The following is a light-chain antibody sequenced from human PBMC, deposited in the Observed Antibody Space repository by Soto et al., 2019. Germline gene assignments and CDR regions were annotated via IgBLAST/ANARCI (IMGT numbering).Light chain of an antibody. CDR3: QQYNNWPPIT. CDR1: QSVSRK. V-gene: IGKV3D-15*01. J-gene: IGKJ5*01. CDR2: GAS. Sequence: EIVITHSPATLSFSPVESATLSCRASQSVSRKLVWYQQKPGQAPRLLIYGASTRATGIPARFSGSGSGTEFTLTISSLQSEDFAVYYCQQYNNWPPITFGQGTRLEIK.